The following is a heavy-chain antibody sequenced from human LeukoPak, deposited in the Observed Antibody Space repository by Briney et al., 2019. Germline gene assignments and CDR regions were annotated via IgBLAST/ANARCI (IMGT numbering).Heavy chain of an antibody. CDR1: GFTFSNYS. Sequence: GSLRLSCAASGFTFSNYSMNWVRQAPGKGLEWVSYISSSSSTIYYADSVKGRFTISRDNAKNSLYLQMNSLRAEDTAVYYCASERDSSGWYVVYWGQGTLVTVSS. D-gene: IGHD6-19*01. CDR2: ISSSSSTI. CDR3: ASERDSSGWYVVY. V-gene: IGHV3-48*01. J-gene: IGHJ4*02.